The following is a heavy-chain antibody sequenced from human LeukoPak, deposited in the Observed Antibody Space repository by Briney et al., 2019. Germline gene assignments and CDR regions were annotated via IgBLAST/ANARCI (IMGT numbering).Heavy chain of an antibody. CDR1: GGSISSYY. CDR3: ARARPVVLSVDY. Sequence: SETLSLTCTVSGGSISSYYWSWIRQPPGKGLEWIGYIYYSGSTNYNPSLKSRVTISVDTSKNQFSLKLSSVTAADTAVYYCARARPVVLSVDYWGQGTLVTVSS. V-gene: IGHV4-59*01. CDR2: IYYSGST. J-gene: IGHJ4*02. D-gene: IGHD2-15*01.